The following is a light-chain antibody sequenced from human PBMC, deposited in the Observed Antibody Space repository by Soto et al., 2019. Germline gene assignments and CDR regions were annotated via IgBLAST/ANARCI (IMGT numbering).Light chain of an antibody. J-gene: IGKJ2*01. CDR3: QQYKTWPMYT. Sequence: EIVMTQSPATLSVSPGETATLSCRASQSVSNNLAWYQQKPGQSPRLLVYYASTRATGIPARFSGSGSGTEFTLTISSLQSEDFAVYHCQQYKTWPMYTFGQGTQLEI. CDR1: QSVSNN. V-gene: IGKV3D-15*01. CDR2: YAS.